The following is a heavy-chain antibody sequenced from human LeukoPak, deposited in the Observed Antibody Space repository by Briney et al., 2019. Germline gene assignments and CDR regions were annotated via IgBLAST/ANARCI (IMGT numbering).Heavy chain of an antibody. D-gene: IGHD1-7*01. CDR2: ISSSGSTI. CDR1: GFSISSYE. CDR3: ARVELAPYYYYMDV. J-gene: IGHJ6*03. V-gene: IGHV3-48*03. Sequence: GGSLRLSCAASGFSISSYEMNWVRQAPGKGLEWVSHISSSGSTIWYADSVKGRFTISRDNTKNSLYLQMNSLRAEDTAVYYCARVELAPYYYYMDVWGKGTTVTVSS.